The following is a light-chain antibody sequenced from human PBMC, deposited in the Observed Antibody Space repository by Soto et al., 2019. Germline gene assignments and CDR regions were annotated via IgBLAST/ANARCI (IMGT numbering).Light chain of an antibody. CDR3: QQHYNTPWK. J-gene: IGKJ1*01. CDR2: WAS. V-gene: IGKV4-1*01. Sequence: DIVMTQSPDSVAVSLGESSTINCKSSQSVLYSSNNKNYLAWYQQKAGQPPKLLIYWASTRGSGVPDRFSGSGSGTDFTLTISSLQAEDVAVYYCQQHYNTPWKCGQGNTGAIK. CDR1: QSVLYSSNNKNY.